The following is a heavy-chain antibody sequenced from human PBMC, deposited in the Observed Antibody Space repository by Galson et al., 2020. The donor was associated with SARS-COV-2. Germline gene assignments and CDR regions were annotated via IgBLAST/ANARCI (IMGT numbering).Heavy chain of an antibody. CDR2: IYYTESN. D-gene: IGHD3-9*01. V-gene: IGHV4-39*01. CDR1: GGSISSSNYY. CDR3: AGQILAGYDSFYSFDL. J-gene: IGHJ4*02. Sequence: SETLSLTCTVSGGSISSSNYYWGWVRQPPGEGLEWIGSIYYTESNYYNPSLTSRVTMSVDTSSNPFSLMLSAVTAADTAVYYCAGQILAGYDSFYSFDLWGQGTLVTVSS.